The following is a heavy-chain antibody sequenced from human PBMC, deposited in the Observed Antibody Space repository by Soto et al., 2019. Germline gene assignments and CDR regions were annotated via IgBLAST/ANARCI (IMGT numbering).Heavy chain of an antibody. J-gene: IGHJ5*01. CDR3: VSGGLGGSSRRHTVSSSGFRRQRNLASDHS. Sequence: RYCGYRFRKTPRKGLEWVSSISSSSGYIYYADSVKGRFTISRDNAKNSLYLQMNSLRAEDTAVYYCVSGGLGGSSRRHTVSSSGFRRQRNLASDHS. CDR1: RYC. CDR2: ISSSSGYI. V-gene: IGHV3-21*01. D-gene: IGHD6-13*01.